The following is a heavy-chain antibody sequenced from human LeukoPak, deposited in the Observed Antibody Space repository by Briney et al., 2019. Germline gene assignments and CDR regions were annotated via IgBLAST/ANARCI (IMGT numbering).Heavy chain of an antibody. CDR2: IYHSGST. V-gene: IGHV4-38-2*02. J-gene: IGHJ6*03. D-gene: IGHD5-18*01. CDR1: GYSISSGYY. Sequence: SETLSLTCTVSGYSISSGYYWGWIRQPPGKGLEWIGSIYHSGSTYYNPSLKSRVTISVDTSKNQFSLKLSSVTAADTAVYYCARESGDTAMEHYYYYMDVWGKGTTVTNSS. CDR3: ARESGDTAMEHYYYYMDV.